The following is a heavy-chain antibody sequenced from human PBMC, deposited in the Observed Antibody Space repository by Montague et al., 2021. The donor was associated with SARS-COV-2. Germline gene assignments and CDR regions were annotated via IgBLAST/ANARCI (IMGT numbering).Heavy chain of an antibody. D-gene: IGHD5-18*01. J-gene: IGHJ4*02. CDR3: ARGDVDTAMVYYFDY. Sequence: SETLSLTCTVSGGSISSYYWSWIRQPPGKGLEWIGYIYHSGSTNYNPSLKSRVTISVDTSKNQFSLKLSSVTAADTAVYYCARGDVDTAMVYYFDYWGQGTLVTVSS. V-gene: IGHV4-59*01. CDR2: IYHSGST. CDR1: GGSISSYY.